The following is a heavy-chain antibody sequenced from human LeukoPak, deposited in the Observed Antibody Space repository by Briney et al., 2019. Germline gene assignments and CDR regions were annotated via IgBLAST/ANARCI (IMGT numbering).Heavy chain of an antibody. CDR2: IRSKAYGGTT. CDR1: GFTFGDYA. V-gene: IGHV3-49*04. Sequence: GGSLRLSCTASGFTFGDYAMSWVRQAPGKGLEWVGFIRSKAYGGTTEYAASVKGRFTISRDDSKSIAYLQMNSLKTEDTAVYYCTRAPYSGSPWGQGTLVTVSS. CDR3: TRAPYSGSP. J-gene: IGHJ5*02. D-gene: IGHD1-26*01.